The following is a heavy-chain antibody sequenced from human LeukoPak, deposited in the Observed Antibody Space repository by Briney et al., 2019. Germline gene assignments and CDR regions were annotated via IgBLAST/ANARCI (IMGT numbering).Heavy chain of an antibody. D-gene: IGHD2-8*01. J-gene: IGHJ5*02. CDR1: GFTLRSYW. V-gene: IGHV3-74*01. Sequence: TGGSLRLSCAASGFTLRSYWMHWLRQAPGKGLVWVSRINSDGSSTSYADSVKGRFTISRDNAKNTLYLQMNSLRAEDTAVYFCVRGDSGTNGVCYTRERWFDPWGQGTLVTVSS. CDR2: INSDGSST. CDR3: VRGDSGTNGVCYTRERWFDP.